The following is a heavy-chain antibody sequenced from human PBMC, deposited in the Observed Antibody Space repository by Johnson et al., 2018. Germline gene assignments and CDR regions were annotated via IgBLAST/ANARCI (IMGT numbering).Heavy chain of an antibody. D-gene: IGHD2-15*01. Sequence: VQLQESGGGLVQPGGSLRLSCAASGFTFSSYWMHWVRQAPGQGLVWVSRINSDGSSTSYADSVKGQFTISRDNAKNTLYLQMNSLSAEDTAVDYCARAEYSQAFDIWGQGTMVTVAS. CDR1: GFTFSSYW. CDR3: ARAEYSQAFDI. V-gene: IGHV3-74*01. J-gene: IGHJ3*02. CDR2: INSDGSST.